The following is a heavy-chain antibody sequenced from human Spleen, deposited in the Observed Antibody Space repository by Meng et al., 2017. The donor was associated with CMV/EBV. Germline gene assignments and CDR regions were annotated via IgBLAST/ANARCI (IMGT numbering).Heavy chain of an antibody. CDR1: GDKFTTYY. V-gene: IGHV1-46*01. CDR2: INPSGGAT. CDR3: ARPTVTTGTFDS. J-gene: IGHJ4*02. D-gene: IGHD4-17*01. Sequence: SCKASGDKFTTYYMNWVRQAPGQGLEWMGVINPSGGATSYAPKFQGRVTMTRDTSTSTFYMELSGLRSEDTAVYYCARPTVTTGTFDSWGQGTLVTVSS.